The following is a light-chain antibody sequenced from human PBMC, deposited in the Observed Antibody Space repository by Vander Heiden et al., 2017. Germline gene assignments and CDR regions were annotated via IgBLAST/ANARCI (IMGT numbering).Light chain of an antibody. V-gene: IGKV3-15*01. CDR1: QSVSSN. CDR2: GAS. J-gene: IGKJ2*01. CDR3: QQYKNWPPYT. Sequence: EIVMTQSPATLSVSPGERATLSCRASQSVSSNLAWYQQKPGQAPRLLIYGASTRDTGIPARFSGSGYGKEFTLTISSRQSEDFAVYYCQQYKNWPPYTFGQWTKLEIK.